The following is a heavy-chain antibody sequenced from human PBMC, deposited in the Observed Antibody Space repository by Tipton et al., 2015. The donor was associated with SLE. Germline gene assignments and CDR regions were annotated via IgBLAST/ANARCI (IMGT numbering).Heavy chain of an antibody. CDR2: ISGSGKTI. CDR3: SKVGTDWYFDL. V-gene: IGHV3-11*01. D-gene: IGHD1/OR15-1a*01. Sequence: QVQLVQSGGGVVQPGGSLRLSCAASGFTFSDYYMTWIRQAPGEGLEWVSYISGSGKTIYYADSVKGRFTISRDDAKNSLYLQMNSLRVEDTAVYYCSKVGTDWYFDLWGRGTLVTVSS. CDR1: GFTFSDYY. J-gene: IGHJ2*01.